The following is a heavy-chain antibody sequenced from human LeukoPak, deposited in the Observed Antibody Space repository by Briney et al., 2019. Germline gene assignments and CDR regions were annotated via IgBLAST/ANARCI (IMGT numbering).Heavy chain of an antibody. D-gene: IGHD3-3*01. CDR1: GFTFSSYW. Sequence: GESLQISCAASGFTFSSYWMHWVRQAPGKGLVWVSRINSDGSSTSYADSVNGRFTISRDNAKNTLYLQMNSLRAEDTAVYYCARPGWSGYYNNWFDPWGQGTLVTVSS. J-gene: IGHJ5*02. CDR2: INSDGSST. CDR3: ARPGWSGYYNNWFDP. V-gene: IGHV3-74*01.